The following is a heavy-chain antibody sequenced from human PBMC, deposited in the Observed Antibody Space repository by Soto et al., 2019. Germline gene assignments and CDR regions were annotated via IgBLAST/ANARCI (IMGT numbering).Heavy chain of an antibody. Sequence: QVQLVQSGAEVKKPGSSVTVSCKASGGTFSSYAISWVRQAPGQGLEWMGGVIPIFGTANYAQKFQGRVTITADESTSTAYMELSSLRSEDTAVYYCARSIFGDLGYYYYYGMDVWGQGTTVTVSS. CDR2: VIPIFGTA. D-gene: IGHD3-3*01. CDR1: GGTFSSYA. V-gene: IGHV1-69*01. CDR3: ARSIFGDLGYYYYYGMDV. J-gene: IGHJ6*02.